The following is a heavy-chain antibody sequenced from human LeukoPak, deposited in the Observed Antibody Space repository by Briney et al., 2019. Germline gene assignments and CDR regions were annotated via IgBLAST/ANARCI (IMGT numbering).Heavy chain of an antibody. CDR3: ARVPASDILTGYFDY. V-gene: IGHV1-2*04. CDR1: GYTFTSYD. J-gene: IGHJ4*02. D-gene: IGHD3-9*01. CDR2: MNPNSGGT. Sequence: GASVKVSCKASGYTFTSYDINWVRQATGQGLEWMGWMNPNSGGTNYAQKFQGWVTMTRDTSISTAYMELSRLRSDDTAVYYCARVPASDILTGYFDYWGQGTLVTVSS.